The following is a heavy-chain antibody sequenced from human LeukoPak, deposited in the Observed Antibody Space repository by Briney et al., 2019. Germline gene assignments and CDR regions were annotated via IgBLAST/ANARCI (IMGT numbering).Heavy chain of an antibody. V-gene: IGHV1-69*06. CDR1: GGTFSSYA. CDR2: TIPIFGTA. D-gene: IGHD1-26*01. J-gene: IGHJ4*02. CDR3: VRLWEDRGQASFDY. Sequence: SVKVSCKASGGTFSSYAISWVRQAPGQGLEWMGGTIPIFGTANYAQKFQGRVTITADKSTSTAYMELSSLRSEDTAVYYCVRLWEDRGQASFDYWGQGTLVTVSS.